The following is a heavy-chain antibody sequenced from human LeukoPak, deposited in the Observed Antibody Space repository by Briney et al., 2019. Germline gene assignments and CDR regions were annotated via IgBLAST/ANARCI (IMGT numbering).Heavy chain of an antibody. CDR3: ARQYSGSYHVDY. CDR2: IYHSGST. D-gene: IGHD1-26*01. Sequence: WIGSIYHSGSTYYNPSLKSRVTISVDTSKNQFSLKLSSVTAADTAVYYCARQYSGSYHVDYWGQGTLVTVSS. V-gene: IGHV4-38-2*01. J-gene: IGHJ4*02.